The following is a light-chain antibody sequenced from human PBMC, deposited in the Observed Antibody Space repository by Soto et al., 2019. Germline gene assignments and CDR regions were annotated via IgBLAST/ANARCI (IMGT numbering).Light chain of an antibody. CDR2: GNN. V-gene: IGLV1-44*01. J-gene: IGLJ3*02. CDR3: AAWDSSLSGWV. CDR1: SSNIGKNT. Sequence: QSVLTQPPSASGTPGQRVTISCSGSSSNIGKNTVNWYQQLPGTAPKVLIYGNNQRPSGVPDRFSGSKSATSASLAISGLQSEDEADYYCAAWDSSLSGWVFGGGTKVTVL.